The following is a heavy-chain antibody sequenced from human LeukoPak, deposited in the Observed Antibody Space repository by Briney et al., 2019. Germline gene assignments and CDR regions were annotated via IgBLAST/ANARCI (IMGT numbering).Heavy chain of an antibody. CDR1: GYTFTSYG. D-gene: IGHD2-2*03. Sequence: ASVKVSCKASGYTFTSYGISWVRQAPGQGLEWMGWISAYNGNTNYAQKLQGRVTMTTDTPTSTAYMELRSLRSDDTAVYYCARVDIVVVPAAKGPYYYYGMDVWGQGTTVTVSS. CDR3: ARVDIVVVPAAKGPYYYYGMDV. V-gene: IGHV1-18*01. J-gene: IGHJ6*02. CDR2: ISAYNGNT.